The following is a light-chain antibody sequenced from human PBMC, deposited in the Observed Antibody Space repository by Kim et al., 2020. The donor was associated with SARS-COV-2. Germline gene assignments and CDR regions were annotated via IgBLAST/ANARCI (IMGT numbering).Light chain of an antibody. CDR2: DVS. J-gene: IGLJ6*01. CDR3: SSYTSSSTSV. V-gene: IGLV2-14*01. CDR1: SNDVGGYNY. Sequence: QSALTQPASASGSPGQSITISCTGTSNDVGGYNYVSWYQQHPGKAPNLMIYDVSKRPSGVSNRFSGSKSGNTASLTISGLQAEDEADYYCSSYTSSSTSVFGGGTKVTVL.